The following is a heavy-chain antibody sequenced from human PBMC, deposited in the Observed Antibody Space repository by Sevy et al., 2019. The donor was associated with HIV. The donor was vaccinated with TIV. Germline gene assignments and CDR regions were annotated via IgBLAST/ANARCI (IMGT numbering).Heavy chain of an antibody. CDR3: ARDPLYVWGSYRHDPY. J-gene: IGHJ4*02. D-gene: IGHD3-16*02. CDR1: GFTFSSYW. V-gene: IGHV3-7*01. Sequence: GGSLRLSCAASGFTFSSYWMSWVRQAPGKGLEWVANIKQDGSEKYYVDSVKGRFTISRDNAKNSLYLQMNSLRAEDTAAYYCARDPLYVWGSYRHDPYWGQGTLVTVSS. CDR2: IKQDGSEK.